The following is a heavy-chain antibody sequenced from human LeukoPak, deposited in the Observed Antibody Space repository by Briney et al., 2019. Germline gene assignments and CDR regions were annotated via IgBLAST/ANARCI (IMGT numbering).Heavy chain of an antibody. D-gene: IGHD5-24*01. V-gene: IGHV4-59*08. Sequence: PLETLSLTCTVSGGSISSYYWSWIRQPPGKGLEWIGYIYYSGNTNYNPSLKSRVTISVDTSKNQFSLKLSSVTAADTAVYYCARLGRDGCGAGGEGLDYWGQGTLVTVSS. CDR2: IYYSGNT. J-gene: IGHJ4*02. CDR3: ARLGRDGCGAGGEGLDY. CDR1: GGSISSYY.